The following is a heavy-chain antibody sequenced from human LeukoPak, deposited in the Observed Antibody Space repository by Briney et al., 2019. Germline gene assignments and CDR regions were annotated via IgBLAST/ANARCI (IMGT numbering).Heavy chain of an antibody. V-gene: IGHV4-61*02. J-gene: IGHJ2*01. Sequence: PSETLSLTCTVSGGSISSGSYYWSWIRQPAGKGLEWIGRIYTSGSTNYNPSLKSRVTISVDTSKNQFSLKLSSVTAADTAVYYCARDHLRYSGSYSVSWYFDLWGRGTLVTVSS. CDR2: IYTSGST. D-gene: IGHD1-26*01. CDR1: GGSISSGSYY. CDR3: ARDHLRYSGSYSVSWYFDL.